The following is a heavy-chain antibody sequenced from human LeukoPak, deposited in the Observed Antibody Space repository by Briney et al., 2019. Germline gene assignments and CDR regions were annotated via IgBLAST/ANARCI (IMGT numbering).Heavy chain of an antibody. CDR2: ISPYNGNT. CDR1: GYDFTSVG. CDR3: ARAGSGSGWCFDY. Sequence: GASVKVSCKASGYDFTSVGITWVRRAPGQRLEWMGWISPYNGNTRYAQKFQGRVAMTTDTSTTTAYMELRGLRFNDTAVYYCARAGSGSGWCFDYWGQGTLVTVSS. J-gene: IGHJ4*02. V-gene: IGHV1-18*01. D-gene: IGHD6-19*01.